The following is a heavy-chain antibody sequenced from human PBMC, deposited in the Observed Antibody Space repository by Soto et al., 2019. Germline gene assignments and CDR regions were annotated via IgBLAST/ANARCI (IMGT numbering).Heavy chain of an antibody. CDR1: DGYRGGRGDS. V-gene: IGHV4-30-2*01. J-gene: IGHJ4*01. Sequence: VGDGYRGGRGDSWSWIRQPPGKGLEWIGYMYHSGSTYYNPSLKSRVTISIDRSKNQFSLKLSFLTAADTGVHDCARVPDYRGHGTPVTVSS. CDR2: MYHSGST. CDR3: ARVPDY.